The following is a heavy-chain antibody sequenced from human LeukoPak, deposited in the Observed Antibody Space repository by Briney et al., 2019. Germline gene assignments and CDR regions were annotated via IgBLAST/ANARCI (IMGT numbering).Heavy chain of an antibody. CDR2: IYYSGST. CDR1: GGSISGSNFY. V-gene: IGHV4-39*01. J-gene: IGHJ4*02. CDR3: ARHGSSGWVSDY. D-gene: IGHD6-19*01. Sequence: SETLSLTCTVSGGSISGSNFYWGWIRQPPGKGLDWIGSIYYSGSTYTSPSLKSRVTISVDTSKNHFSLKLSSVTAADAAVYYCARHGSSGWVSDYWGQGTLVTVSS.